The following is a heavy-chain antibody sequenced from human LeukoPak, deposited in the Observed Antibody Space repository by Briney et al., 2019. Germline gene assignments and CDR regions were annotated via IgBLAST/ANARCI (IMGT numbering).Heavy chain of an antibody. Sequence: SETLSLTCTVSGGSISGSRYYWGWIRQTPGKGLEWIASWSDSGSTYYNASLRSRLIISVDTSKNQFSLKVISVTAADTAVYYCARFSGYRYAFDIWGQGTMVTVSS. D-gene: IGHD3-22*01. V-gene: IGHV4-39*07. CDR3: ARFSGYRYAFDI. CDR1: GGSISGSRYY. CDR2: WSDSGST. J-gene: IGHJ3*02.